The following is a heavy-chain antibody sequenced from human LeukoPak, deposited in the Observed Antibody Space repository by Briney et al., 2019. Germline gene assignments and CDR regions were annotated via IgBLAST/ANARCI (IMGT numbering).Heavy chain of an antibody. CDR3: ARGENPGWYVD. J-gene: IGHJ4*02. V-gene: IGHV4-34*01. Sequence: SETLSLTCAVYGGSFSGYYWSWIRQPPGKGLEWIGETNHSGSTNYNPSLKSRVTISVDTSKNQFSLKLSSVTAADTAVYYCARGENPGWYVDWGQGTLVTVSS. CDR2: TNHSGST. D-gene: IGHD3-10*02. CDR1: GGSFSGYY.